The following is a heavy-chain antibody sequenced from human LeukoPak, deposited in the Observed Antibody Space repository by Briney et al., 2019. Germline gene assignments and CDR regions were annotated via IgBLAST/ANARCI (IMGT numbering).Heavy chain of an antibody. CDR1: GGSISSYY. D-gene: IGHD1-26*01. CDR3: ARENVVGAIFDY. Sequence: SETLSLTCTVSGGSISSYYWSWIRQPPGKGLEWIGYIYYSGSTNYNPSLKSRVTISVDTSKNQFSLKLSSVTAADTAVYYCARENVVGAIFDYWGKGTLVTVSS. CDR2: IYYSGST. J-gene: IGHJ4*02. V-gene: IGHV4-59*01.